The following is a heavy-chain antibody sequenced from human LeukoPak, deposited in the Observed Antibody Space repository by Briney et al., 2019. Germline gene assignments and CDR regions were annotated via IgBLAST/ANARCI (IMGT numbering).Heavy chain of an antibody. CDR3: ARLLEAAVAGTRGDYFDY. CDR2: INHSGST. Sequence: SETLSLTCAVYGGSFSGYYWSWIRQPPGKGLEWIGEINHSGSTNYNPSLKSRVTISVDTPKNQFSLKLSSVTAADTAVYYCARLLEAAVAGTRGDYFDYWGQGTLVTVSS. J-gene: IGHJ4*02. D-gene: IGHD6-19*01. V-gene: IGHV4-34*01. CDR1: GGSFSGYY.